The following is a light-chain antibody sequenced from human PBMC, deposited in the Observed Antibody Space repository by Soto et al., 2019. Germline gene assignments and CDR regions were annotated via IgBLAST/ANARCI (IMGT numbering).Light chain of an antibody. Sequence: QLVLTQSSSASASLGSSVKLTCTLSSGHSSYIIAWHQQQPGKAPRYLMKLEGSGSYNKGSGVPDRFSGSSSGADRYLTISNLQFEDEAEYYCETWDSNTPRVFGGGTKLTVL. CDR3: ETWDSNTPRV. J-gene: IGLJ2*01. V-gene: IGLV4-60*02. CDR1: SGHSSYI. CDR2: LEGSGSY.